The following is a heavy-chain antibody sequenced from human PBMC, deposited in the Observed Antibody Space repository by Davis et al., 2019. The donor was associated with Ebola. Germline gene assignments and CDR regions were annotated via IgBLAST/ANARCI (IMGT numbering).Heavy chain of an antibody. CDR3: AREVQAIADLGNWFDP. J-gene: IGHJ5*02. CDR1: GYTFTSYG. D-gene: IGHD6-13*01. Sequence: ASVKVSCKASGYTFTSYGISWVRQAPGQGFEWMGWISAYNGNTNYAQKLQGRVTMTTDTSTSTAYMELRSLRSDDTAVYYCAREVQAIADLGNWFDPWGQGTLVTVSS. CDR2: ISAYNGNT. V-gene: IGHV1-18*01.